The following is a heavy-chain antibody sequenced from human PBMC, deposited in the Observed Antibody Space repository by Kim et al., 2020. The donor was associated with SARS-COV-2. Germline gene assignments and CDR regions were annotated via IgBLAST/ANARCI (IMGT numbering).Heavy chain of an antibody. CDR3: ARDDTVWSLDY. V-gene: IGHV1-2*06. Sequence: ASVKVSCKASGYTFTDYFMHWMRQAPGQGLEWMGRINPTSGDTKYAQKFQGRVTMTSDTSINTAYMELSRLTSDDTAVYYCARDDTVWSLDYWGQGTLVTVSS. D-gene: IGHD5-18*01. CDR2: INPTSGDT. CDR1: GYTFTDYF. J-gene: IGHJ4*02.